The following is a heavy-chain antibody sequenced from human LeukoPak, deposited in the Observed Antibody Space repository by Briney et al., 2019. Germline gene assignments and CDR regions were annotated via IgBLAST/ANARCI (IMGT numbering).Heavy chain of an antibody. D-gene: IGHD3-3*01. CDR2: IIPIFGTA. J-gene: IGHJ6*02. V-gene: IGHV1-69*13. CDR3: ARVDCDFWSGYYHRSHYYYGMDV. Sequence: SVKVSCKACGGTFSSYAISWVRQAPGQGLEWMGGIIPIFGTANYAQKFQGRVAITADESTSTAYMELSSLRSEDTAVYYCARVDCDFWSGYYHRSHYYYGMDVWGQGTTVTVSS. CDR1: GGTFSSYA.